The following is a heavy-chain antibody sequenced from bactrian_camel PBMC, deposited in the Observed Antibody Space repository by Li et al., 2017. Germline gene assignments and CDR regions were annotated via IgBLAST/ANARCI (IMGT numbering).Heavy chain of an antibody. V-gene: IGHV3S53*01. J-gene: IGHJ4*01. CDR3: SRAYYSGGSYYTGATPLAY. CDR2: ISSDGTT. CDR1: GYIFSRCG. D-gene: IGHD2*01. Sequence: GLVQPGGSLRLACAASGYIFSRCGMGWYRQAPGKGRELVSRISSDGTTSYADSVKGRFTISQDNAKNTLYLQLNSLESEDTAMYYCSRAYYSGGSYYTGATPLAYWGRGTQVTVS.